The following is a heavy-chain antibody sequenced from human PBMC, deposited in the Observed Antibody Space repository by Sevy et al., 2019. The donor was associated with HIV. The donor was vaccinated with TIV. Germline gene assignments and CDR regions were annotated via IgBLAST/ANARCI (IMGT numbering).Heavy chain of an antibody. D-gene: IGHD2-21*01. Sequence: GGSLRLSCAASGFTFSPYSMHWVRQAPGKGLEWISYINGPSNAIFYADSVRGRFTVSRDNGKNSLYLQMNSLRADDSALYYCARGVANCRDSAGHKTVFWGQGTLVTDSS. CDR3: ARGVANCRDSAGHKTVF. CDR2: INGPSNAI. CDR1: GFTFSPYS. J-gene: IGHJ4*02. V-gene: IGHV3-48*01.